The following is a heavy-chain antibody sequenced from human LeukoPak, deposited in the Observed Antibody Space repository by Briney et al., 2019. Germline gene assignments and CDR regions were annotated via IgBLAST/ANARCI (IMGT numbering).Heavy chain of an antibody. CDR2: ISPYNGDT. Sequence: ASVKVSCKASGYTFSSYGLNWVRQAPGHGLGWLGWISPYNGDTNYAQSLQGRVTMTRDTSTSTASMELRSLRSDDTAVYYCARVLRYSSSSGDAFDIWGQGTMVTVSS. V-gene: IGHV1-18*01. D-gene: IGHD6-6*01. J-gene: IGHJ3*02. CDR1: GYTFSSYG. CDR3: ARVLRYSSSSGDAFDI.